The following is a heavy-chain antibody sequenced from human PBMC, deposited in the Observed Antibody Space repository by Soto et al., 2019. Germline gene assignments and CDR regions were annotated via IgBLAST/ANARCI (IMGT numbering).Heavy chain of an antibody. V-gene: IGHV1-2*02. D-gene: IGHD6-6*01. CDR1: GYTFTGRY. Sequence: ASVKVSCKASGYTFTGRYIHWVLQAPGQGLEWMGWINPDYGGATYAQKFQGRVSLTRDTSNSTAYMELSSLRSDDTAVYFCARDLGGSSSYLGYWGQGTPVTVSS. CDR3: ARDLGGSSSYLGY. CDR2: INPDYGGA. J-gene: IGHJ4*02.